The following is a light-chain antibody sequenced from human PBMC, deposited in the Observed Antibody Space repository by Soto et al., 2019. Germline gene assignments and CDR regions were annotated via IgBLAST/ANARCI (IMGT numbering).Light chain of an antibody. CDR2: DVT. V-gene: IGLV2-8*01. Sequence: QSALTQPPSASGSPGQSVTISCTGTSSDVGGYNSVSWYQQHPGKAPKLMIYDVTTWPSGVPDRFSGSKSGDTASLTVSGLQAEDEADYYCSSYAGSNNLIFGGGTKLTVL. J-gene: IGLJ2*01. CDR3: SSYAGSNNLI. CDR1: SSDVGGYNS.